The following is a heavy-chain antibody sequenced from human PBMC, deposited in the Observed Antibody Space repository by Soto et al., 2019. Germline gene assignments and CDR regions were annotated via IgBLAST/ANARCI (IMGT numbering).Heavy chain of an antibody. J-gene: IGHJ4*02. Sequence: SQTLSLTCPISGDSVSGNSAAWNWIRQSPSRDLEWLGRTYYRSKWYNDYAVSVKSRITVTPDTSKNQFSLHLNSVTPEDTAVYYCARDFPYYESSDSYFDSSGQGALVTVSS. CDR2: TYYRSKWYN. CDR3: ARDFPYYESSDSYFDS. D-gene: IGHD3-16*01. V-gene: IGHV6-1*01. CDR1: GDSVSGNSAA.